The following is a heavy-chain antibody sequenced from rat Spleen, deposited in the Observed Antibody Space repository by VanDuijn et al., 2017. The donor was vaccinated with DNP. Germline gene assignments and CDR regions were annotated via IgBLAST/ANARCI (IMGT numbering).Heavy chain of an antibody. D-gene: IGHD1-1*01. V-gene: IGHV3-1*01. Sequence: EVQLQESGPGLVKPSQSLSLTCSVTGYSITSNYWGWIRKLPRNKMEWIGHIIYSGSTSYKPSLKSRSSITRDTSKNQFFLQLNSVTTEDTATYYCARYDYYSGMDAWGQGTSVTVSS. J-gene: IGHJ4*01. CDR2: IIYSGST. CDR1: GYSITSNY. CDR3: ARYDYYSGMDA.